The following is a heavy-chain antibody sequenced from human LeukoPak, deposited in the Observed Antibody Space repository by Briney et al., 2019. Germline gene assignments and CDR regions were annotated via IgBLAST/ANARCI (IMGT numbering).Heavy chain of an antibody. D-gene: IGHD3-22*01. CDR1: GYTFTYYG. V-gene: IGHV1-18*01. CDR2: ISAYNGNT. CDR3: TGVVVMGANWFDP. J-gene: IGHJ5*02. Sequence: ASVKVSCKTSGYTFTYYGISWVRQAPGQGLEWMGWISAYNGNTNYAQKLQGRVTMTTDTSTSTAYMELRSLRSDDTAVYYCTGVVVMGANWFDPWGQGTLVTVSS.